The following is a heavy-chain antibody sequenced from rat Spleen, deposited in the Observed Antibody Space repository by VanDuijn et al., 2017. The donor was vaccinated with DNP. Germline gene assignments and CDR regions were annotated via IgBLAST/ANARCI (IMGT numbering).Heavy chain of an antibody. D-gene: IGHD1-3*01. CDR2: ISYSGST. CDR1: GYSITSNY. CDR3: ARWNYGYWYFDF. Sequence: DVQLQESGPGLVKPSQSLSLTCSVTGYSITSNYWGWIRKFPGNKMEWMGYISYSGSTNYKPSLKSRISITRDTSKNQFFLQLNSVTTEDTATYYCARWNYGYWYFDFWGPGTMVTVSS. J-gene: IGHJ1*01. V-gene: IGHV3-1*01.